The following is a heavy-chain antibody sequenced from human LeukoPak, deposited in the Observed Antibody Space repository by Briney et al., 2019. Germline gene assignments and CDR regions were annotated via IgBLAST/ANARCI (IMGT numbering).Heavy chain of an antibody. J-gene: IGHJ5*02. Sequence: ASVTVSFKASVYTFTCHYMHWVRQAPGQGLEWMGWINPKSGVTNYAQNFQGRVTMTRDTSITTAYMELSRLTSDDTAVYYCARVIAVAAIECGFDHWGQGTLVTVSS. CDR3: ARVIAVAAIECGFDH. CDR1: VYTFTCHY. CDR2: INPKSGVT. D-gene: IGHD6-19*01. V-gene: IGHV1-2*02.